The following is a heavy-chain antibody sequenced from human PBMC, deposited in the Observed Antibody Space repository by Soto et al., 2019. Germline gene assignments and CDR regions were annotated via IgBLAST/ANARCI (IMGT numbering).Heavy chain of an antibody. D-gene: IGHD2-15*01. Sequence: EVQLVESGGGLVQPGGSLRLSCAASGFTVSSNHMSWVRQAPGKGLEWVSVIYSGGTTYYADSVKGRFTISRDNFKNMLYLQMNSLRAEDTAVYYCAMGTCSGTDCLFDYWGQGTLVTVSS. CDR3: AMGTCSGTDCLFDY. CDR2: IYSGGTT. J-gene: IGHJ4*02. V-gene: IGHV3-66*01. CDR1: GFTVSSNH.